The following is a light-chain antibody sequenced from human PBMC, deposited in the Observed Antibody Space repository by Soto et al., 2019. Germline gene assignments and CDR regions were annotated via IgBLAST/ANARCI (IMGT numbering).Light chain of an antibody. CDR2: GIF. CDR3: QQYNSRPLT. Sequence: EILMTQSPSTLSVSPGERATISCRASHGIGSELAWYQQKPGQAPRLVIYGIFTRATGIPTRFSGSGSGTEFTLTITILQSEDFTFYYCQQYNSRPLTFGGGTKVDIK. CDR1: HGIGSE. V-gene: IGKV3D-15*01. J-gene: IGKJ4*01.